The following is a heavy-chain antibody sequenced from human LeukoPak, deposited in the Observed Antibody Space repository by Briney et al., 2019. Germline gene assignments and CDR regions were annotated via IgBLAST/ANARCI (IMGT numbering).Heavy chain of an antibody. CDR2: TYYRSKWYN. V-gene: IGHV6-1*01. J-gene: IGHJ4*02. CDR3: ARDRECSGGSCYSFDY. CDR1: GDSVSSNSAA. D-gene: IGHD2-15*01. Sequence: KLSQTLSLTCAISGDSVSSNSAAWNWIRQSPSRGLEWLGRTYYRSKWYNDYAVSVKSRITINPDTSKNQFSLQLNSVTPEDTAVYYCARDRECSGGSCYSFDYWGQGTLATVSS.